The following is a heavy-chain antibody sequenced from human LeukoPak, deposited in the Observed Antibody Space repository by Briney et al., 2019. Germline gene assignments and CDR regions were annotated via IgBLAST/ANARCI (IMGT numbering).Heavy chain of an antibody. CDR3: AREGGVITSLGGHDAFDI. CDR2: ISYDGSNK. D-gene: IGHD3-16*01. CDR1: GFTFSSYA. J-gene: IGHJ3*02. V-gene: IGHV3-30*04. Sequence: GGSLRLSCAASGFTFSSYAMHWARQAPGKGLEWVADISYDGSNKYYADSVKGRFTISRDNSKNTLYLQMNSLCAEDTAVYYCAREGGVITSLGGHDAFDIWGQGTMVTVSS.